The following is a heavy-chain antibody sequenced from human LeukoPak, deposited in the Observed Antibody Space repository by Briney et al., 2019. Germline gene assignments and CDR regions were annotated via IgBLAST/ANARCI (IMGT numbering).Heavy chain of an antibody. CDR1: GFTFSSYA. CDR2: IIPIFGTA. J-gene: IGHJ4*02. CDR3: ARAVPYQTPFDY. Sequence: PGGSLRLSCAASGFTFSSYAISWVRQAPGQGLEWMGGIIPIFGTANYAQKFQGRVTITADKSTSTAYMELSSLRSEDTAVYYCARAVPYQTPFDYWGQGTLVTVSS. V-gene: IGHV1-69*06.